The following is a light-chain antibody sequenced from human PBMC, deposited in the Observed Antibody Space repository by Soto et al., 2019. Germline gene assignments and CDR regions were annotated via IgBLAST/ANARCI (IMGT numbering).Light chain of an antibody. V-gene: IGKV3-15*01. CDR3: QQYNNWPPF. CDR2: GAS. CDR1: QSVSSN. Sequence: EIVMTQSPATLSVSPGERATLSCRASQSVSSNLAWYQQKPGQAPRLLIYGASTRATGIPARFSGSGSGTEFTLTISSLQSEDFAVYNCQQYNNWPPFFGQGTKLEIK. J-gene: IGKJ2*01.